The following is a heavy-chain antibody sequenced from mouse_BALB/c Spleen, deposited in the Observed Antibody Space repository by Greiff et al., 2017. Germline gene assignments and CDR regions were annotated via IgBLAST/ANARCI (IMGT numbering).Heavy chain of an antibody. CDR1: GYTFTSYW. V-gene: IGHV1-7*01. Sequence: QVQLQQSGAELAKPGASVKMSCKASGYTFTSYWMHWVKQRPGQGLEWIGYINPSTGYTEYNQKFKDKATLTADKSSSTAYMQLSSLTSEDSAVYYCARPGPYWYFDVWGAGTTVTVSS. CDR3: ARPGPYWYFDV. CDR2: INPSTGYT. J-gene: IGHJ1*01. D-gene: IGHD4-1*01.